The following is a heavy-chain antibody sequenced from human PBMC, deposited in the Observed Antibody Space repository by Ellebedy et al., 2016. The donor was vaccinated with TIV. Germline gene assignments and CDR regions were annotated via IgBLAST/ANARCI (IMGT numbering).Heavy chain of an antibody. J-gene: IGHJ5*02. V-gene: IGHV3-15*01. Sequence: PGGSLRLSCAVSGFNFSAVWISWVRQAPGKGLEWVGRIKSKIDGGTPEYAAPVRGRFTISRDDSKNTLYLQMNSLQTEDTAVYYCTVRLCGGDCSHPWGQGTLVTVSS. CDR3: TVRLCGGDCSHP. CDR2: IKSKIDGGTP. D-gene: IGHD2-21*02. CDR1: GFNFSAVW.